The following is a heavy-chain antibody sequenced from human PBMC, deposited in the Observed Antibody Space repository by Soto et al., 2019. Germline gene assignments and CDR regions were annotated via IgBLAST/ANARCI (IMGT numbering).Heavy chain of an antibody. Sequence: QVQLVESGGGGVQPGRSLRLSCAASGITFSSYAMHWVRQAPGKGLEWVAVISYDGRNKYYADSVKGRFTISRDNSKNTLYLQTTSLRAEDTAVYYCARDRTLDYWGQGTLVTVSS. J-gene: IGHJ4*02. CDR3: ARDRTLDY. CDR2: ISYDGRNK. V-gene: IGHV3-30*04. CDR1: GITFSSYA.